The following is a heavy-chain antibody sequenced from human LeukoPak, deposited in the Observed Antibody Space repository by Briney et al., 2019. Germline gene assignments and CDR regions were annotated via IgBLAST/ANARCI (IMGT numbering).Heavy chain of an antibody. J-gene: IGHJ4*02. D-gene: IGHD6-19*01. Sequence: GGSLRLSCAASGFTFGSYAVSWVRQAPGKGLEWVSAISGSGGSTYYADSVKGRVTISRDNSKNTLYLQMNSLRAEETAVYYCAKDGAVASVDYWGQGTLVTVSS. CDR2: ISGSGGST. CDR1: GFTFGSYA. V-gene: IGHV3-23*01. CDR3: AKDGAVASVDY.